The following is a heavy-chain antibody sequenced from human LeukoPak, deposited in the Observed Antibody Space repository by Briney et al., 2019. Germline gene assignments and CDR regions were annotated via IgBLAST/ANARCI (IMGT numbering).Heavy chain of an antibody. CDR1: GFSFRSYG. J-gene: IGHJ4*02. V-gene: IGHV3-30*18. Sequence: PGGSPRLSCAASGFSFRSYGMYWVRQAPGKGLEWVAVISNDESTKYYGDSVKGRFTISRDNSKNTVYLQMNSLRVEDTAVYYCAKGLGEVLGAPSDYWGQGTLVTVSS. CDR3: AKGLGEVLGAPSDY. D-gene: IGHD2-8*01. CDR2: ISNDESTK.